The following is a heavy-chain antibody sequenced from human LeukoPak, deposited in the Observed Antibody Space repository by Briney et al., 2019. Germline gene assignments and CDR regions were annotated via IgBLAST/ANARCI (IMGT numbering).Heavy chain of an antibody. CDR3: AKDYGSGNAVFDY. CDR1: GFPFSSYG. Sequence: GGSLRLSCAASGFPFSSYGMHWVRQAPGKGLEWVAVISYDGSNKYYTDSVKGRFTISRDNSKNTLYLQINSLRAEDTAVYYCAKDYGSGNAVFDYWGQGTLVTVSS. J-gene: IGHJ4*02. V-gene: IGHV3-30*18. D-gene: IGHD3-10*01. CDR2: ISYDGSNK.